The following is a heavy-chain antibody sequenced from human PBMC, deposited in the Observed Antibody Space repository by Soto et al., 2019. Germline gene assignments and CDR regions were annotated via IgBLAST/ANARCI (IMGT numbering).Heavy chain of an antibody. V-gene: IGHV4-38-2*01. CDR2: IYQSGST. CDR1: GHSISSAYN. D-gene: IGHD4-17*01. J-gene: IGHJ4*02. Sequence: SETLSLTCAVSGHSISSAYNWGWFRQPPGKGLEWLGTIYQSGSTYYNPSLKSRVTISVDTSKNQFSLKLRSVTAADTAVYFCARLTVTHESDYWGQGTLVTVSS. CDR3: ARLTVTHESDY.